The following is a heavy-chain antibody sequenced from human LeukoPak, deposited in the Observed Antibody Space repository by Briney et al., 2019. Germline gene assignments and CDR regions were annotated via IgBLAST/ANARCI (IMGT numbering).Heavy chain of an antibody. CDR2: ITNDGSST. D-gene: IGHD1-26*01. CDR3: ARGSIVGATHFDY. CDR1: GLTFSSHW. J-gene: IGHJ4*02. Sequence: GGSLRLSCAASGLTFSSHWMHWVRQAPGKGLVWVSRITNDGSSTTYADSVKGRFTISRDNSKNTLYLQMNSLRAEDTAVYYCARGSIVGATHFDYWGQGTLVTVSS. V-gene: IGHV3-74*01.